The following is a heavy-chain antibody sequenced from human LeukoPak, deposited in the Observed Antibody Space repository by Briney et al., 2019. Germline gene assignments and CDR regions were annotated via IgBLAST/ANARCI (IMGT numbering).Heavy chain of an antibody. CDR3: ARVGPPGCSSTSCWEDI. V-gene: IGHV4-39*01. CDR1: GGSISSSSYY. D-gene: IGHD2-2*01. Sequence: SETLSLTCTVSGGSISSSSYYWGWIRQPPGTGLEWIGSIYYTGSTYYNPSLKSRVTISIDTSKNQFSLKLSSVTAADTAVYYCARVGPPGCSSTSCWEDIWGQGTMVTVSS. CDR2: IYYTGST. J-gene: IGHJ3*02.